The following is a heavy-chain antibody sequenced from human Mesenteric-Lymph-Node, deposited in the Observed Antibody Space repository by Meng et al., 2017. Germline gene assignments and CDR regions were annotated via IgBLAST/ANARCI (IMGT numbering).Heavy chain of an antibody. CDR1: GFTFSVYG. V-gene: IGHV3-33*01. CDR2: LGTAGDHE. Sequence: GESLKISCATSGFTFSVYGMHWVRQAPGKGLEWVAVLGTAGDHEDYVDSVRGRFTISRDNAKNSLYVQLNNLRAEDTAVYYCARDAAYGAIDYWGQGTQVTVSS. D-gene: IGHD4/OR15-4a*01. J-gene: IGHJ4*02. CDR3: ARDAAYGAIDY.